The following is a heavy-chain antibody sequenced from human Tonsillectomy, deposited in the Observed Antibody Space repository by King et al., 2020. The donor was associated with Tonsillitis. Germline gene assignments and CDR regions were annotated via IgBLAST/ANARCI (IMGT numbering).Heavy chain of an antibody. V-gene: IGHV3-33*05. CDR1: GFTFSTYG. D-gene: IGHD5-24*01. J-gene: IGHJ4*02. CDR2: ISYDGSRK. Sequence: VQLVESGGGVVQPGRSLRLSCAASGFTFSTYGMHWVRQAPGKGLEWVAVISYDGSRKYYADSVKGRFTISRDNSEDTLYLQMNSLRVEDTAVYYCARDWVRVEMATGGQGALVTVPS. CDR3: ARDWVRVEMAT.